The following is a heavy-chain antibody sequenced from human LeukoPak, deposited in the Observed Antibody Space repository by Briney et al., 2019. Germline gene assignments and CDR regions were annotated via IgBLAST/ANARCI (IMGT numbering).Heavy chain of an antibody. CDR3: ARDIYDILTGPLDY. CDR2: INHSGST. J-gene: IGHJ4*02. Sequence: ETLSLTCAVYGGSFSGYYWSWIRQPPGKGLEWIGEINHSGSTNYNPSLKSRVTISVDTSKNQFSLKLSSVTAADTAVYYCARDIYDILTGPLDYWGQGTLVTVSS. CDR1: GGSFSGYY. V-gene: IGHV4-34*01. D-gene: IGHD3-9*01.